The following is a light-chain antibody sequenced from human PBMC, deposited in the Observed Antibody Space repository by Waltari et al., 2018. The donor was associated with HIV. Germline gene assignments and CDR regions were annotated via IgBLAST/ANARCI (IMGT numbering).Light chain of an antibody. CDR3: QQYKSYPYT. Sequence: DIQMTQPPSTLSASVGDRVTISCRASQSISSWLAWYQQKPGKAPKLLVYKASTLESGVPSRFSGSGSGTEFTLTISSLQPEDFATYYCQQYKSYPYTFGQGTKLEI. CDR2: KAS. V-gene: IGKV1-5*03. J-gene: IGKJ2*01. CDR1: QSISSW.